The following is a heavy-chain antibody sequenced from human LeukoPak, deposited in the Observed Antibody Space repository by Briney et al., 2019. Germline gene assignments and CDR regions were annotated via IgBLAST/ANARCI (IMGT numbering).Heavy chain of an antibody. CDR3: ARAASGWSHASDI. Sequence: SETLSLTCTVSGGSISTYYWSWIRQPPGKGLEWIGYIYYSGSTNYNPSLKSRVTMSVDTSKNQFSLKLSSVTAADTAVYYCARAASGWSHASDIWGQGTMVTVSS. V-gene: IGHV4-59*01. D-gene: IGHD6-19*01. J-gene: IGHJ3*02. CDR2: IYYSGST. CDR1: GGSISTYY.